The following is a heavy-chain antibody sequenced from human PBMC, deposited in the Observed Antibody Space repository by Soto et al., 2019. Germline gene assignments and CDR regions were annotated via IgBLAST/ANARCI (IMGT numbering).Heavy chain of an antibody. CDR1: GGSISSSSYY. J-gene: IGHJ6*02. CDR2: IYYSGST. D-gene: IGHD3-10*01. V-gene: IGHV4-39*01. CDR3: AGQPTAGSYYDLGSYYYYYAMDV. Sequence: PSETLSLTCTVSGGSISSSSYYWGWIRQPPGKGLEGIGSIYYSGSTYYNPSLKSRVTISVDKSKNQFSLKLSSVTAADTAVYYCAGQPTAGSYYDLGSYYYYYAMDVWGQGTTVPVSS.